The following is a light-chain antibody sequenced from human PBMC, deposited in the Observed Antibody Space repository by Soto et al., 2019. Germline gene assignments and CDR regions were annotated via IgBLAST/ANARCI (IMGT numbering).Light chain of an antibody. J-gene: IGLJ1*01. CDR3: RSYTSSDTLV. Sequence: QSALTQPASVSGSPGQSSTVSCTGTSSDLGGYNYVSWYQHHPGKAPKLMIYEVSNRPSGVSNRFSGSKSGNTASLTISGLQAEDEAEYYCRSYTSSDTLVFGTGTKLTVL. V-gene: IGLV2-14*01. CDR1: SSDLGGYNY. CDR2: EVS.